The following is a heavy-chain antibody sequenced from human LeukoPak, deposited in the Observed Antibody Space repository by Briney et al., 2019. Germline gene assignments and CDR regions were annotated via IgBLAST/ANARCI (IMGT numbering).Heavy chain of an antibody. J-gene: IGHJ4*02. CDR1: GYTFTSYG. Sequence: ASVKVSCKASGYTFTSYGISWLRQAPGQGLEWRGWISAYNGNTNDAQKPQGRATMTTDTSTSTAYMERRSLRSDDTAVYYCARGPNDYDSSGYGDYWGQGTLVTVSS. V-gene: IGHV1-18*01. CDR2: ISAYNGNT. CDR3: ARGPNDYDSSGYGDY. D-gene: IGHD3-22*01.